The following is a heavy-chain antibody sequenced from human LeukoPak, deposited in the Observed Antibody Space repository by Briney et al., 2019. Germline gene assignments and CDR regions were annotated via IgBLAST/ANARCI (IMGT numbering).Heavy chain of an antibody. V-gene: IGHV4-59*01. CDR1: GGSFSSYY. D-gene: IGHD3-16*01. CDR2: IYYSGST. Sequence: SETLSLTCAVSGGSFSSYYWSWIRQPPGKGLEWIGYIYYSGSTNYNPSLKSRVTISVDTSKNQFSLKLCSVTAADTAVYYCARGRKVAVFGYYYLDVWGKGTTVTVSS. J-gene: IGHJ6*03. CDR3: ARGRKVAVFGYYYLDV.